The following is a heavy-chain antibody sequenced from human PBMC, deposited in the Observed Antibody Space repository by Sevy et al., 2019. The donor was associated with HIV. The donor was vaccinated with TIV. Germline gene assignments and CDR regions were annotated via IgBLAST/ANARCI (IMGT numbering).Heavy chain of an antibody. D-gene: IGHD4-17*01. Sequence: GESLKISCKGSGYSFTSYCIGWVRQMPGKGLEWMGMIYPGDSDTRYSPSFQGQVTISADKSISTAYLQWSSLKASDTAMYYCARQQVTTYAYYYYGMDVWGQGTTVTVSS. CDR2: IYPGDSDT. V-gene: IGHV5-51*01. CDR1: GYSFTSYC. CDR3: ARQQVTTYAYYYYGMDV. J-gene: IGHJ6*02.